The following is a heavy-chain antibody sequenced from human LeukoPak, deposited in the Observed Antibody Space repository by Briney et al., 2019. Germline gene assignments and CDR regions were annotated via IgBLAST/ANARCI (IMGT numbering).Heavy chain of an antibody. CDR1: GYTFTSYG. Sequence: ASVKVSCKASGYTFTSYGISWVRQAPGQGLEWMGWISAYNGNTNYAQKLQGRVTMTTDTSTSTAYMELSSLRSEDTAVYYCARGPNQLPNYYYYMDVWGKGTTVTVSS. CDR3: ARGPNQLPNYYYYMDV. V-gene: IGHV1-18*01. D-gene: IGHD2-2*01. CDR2: ISAYNGNT. J-gene: IGHJ6*03.